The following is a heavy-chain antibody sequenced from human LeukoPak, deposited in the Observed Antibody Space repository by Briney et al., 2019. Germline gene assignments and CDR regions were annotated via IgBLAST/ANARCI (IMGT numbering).Heavy chain of an antibody. CDR3: ANYRS. CDR2: ISGSGSST. J-gene: IGHJ4*02. V-gene: IGHV3-23*01. D-gene: IGHD1-14*01. CDR1: GFTFSSYA. Sequence: GGSLRLSCAGPGFTFSSYAMSWVRQAPGKGLEWVSGISGSGSSTHYADSVKGRFTISRDNSKSTLYLQMSSLRDEDTAVYYCANYRSWGQGTLVTVSS.